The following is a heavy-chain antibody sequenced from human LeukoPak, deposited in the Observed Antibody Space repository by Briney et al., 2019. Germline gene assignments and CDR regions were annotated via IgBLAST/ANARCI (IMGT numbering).Heavy chain of an antibody. CDR2: ISRSSYI. Sequence: PGGSLRLSCAASGFTFSSYTMNWVRQAPGKGLEWVSSISRSSYIYYADSVKGRFTISRDNAKNSLYLQMNSLRGEDTAVYYCARDREGDYIWGSYRPDWFDPWGQGTLVTVSS. J-gene: IGHJ5*02. CDR1: GFTFSSYT. CDR3: ARDREGDYIWGSYRPDWFDP. V-gene: IGHV3-21*01. D-gene: IGHD3-16*02.